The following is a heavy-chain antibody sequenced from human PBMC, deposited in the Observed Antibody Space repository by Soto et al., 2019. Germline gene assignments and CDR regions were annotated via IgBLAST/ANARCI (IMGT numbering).Heavy chain of an antibody. CDR2: IKQDGSEK. V-gene: IGHV3-7*01. Sequence: PGGPWSLSCEALEFPFRGYGISLVRHAPGKGLDWVANIKQDGSEKYYLYSLKGRFTISRDNAKNSLYLQMNSLRVEDTAVYYCAKVSHAKGNFGVVFFDYWG. D-gene: IGHD3-3*01. CDR3: AKVSHAKGNFGVVFFDY. CDR1: EFPFRGYG. J-gene: IGHJ4*01.